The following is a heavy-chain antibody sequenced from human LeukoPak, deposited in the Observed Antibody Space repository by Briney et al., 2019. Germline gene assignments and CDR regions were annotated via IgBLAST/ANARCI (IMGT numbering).Heavy chain of an antibody. J-gene: IGHJ4*02. CDR2: ISGSGGST. V-gene: IGHV3-23*01. CDR1: GLTFSSYA. CDR3: ANGQSLYYFDY. Sequence: GGSLRLSCAASGLTFSSYAMSWVRQAPGKGLEWVSAISGSGGSTYYADSVKGRFTISRDNSKNTLYLQMNSLRAEDTAVYYCANGQSLYYFDYWGQGTLVTVSS.